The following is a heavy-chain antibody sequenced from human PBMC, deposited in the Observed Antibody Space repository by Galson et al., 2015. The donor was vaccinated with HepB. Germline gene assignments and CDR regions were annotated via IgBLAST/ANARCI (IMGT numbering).Heavy chain of an antibody. D-gene: IGHD3-10*01. V-gene: IGHV2-5*02. CDR2: IYWDDDK. Sequence: PALVKPTQTLTLPCTFFGFSLSTSGVGVGWIRQPPGKALEWLALIYWDDDKRYRPSLKSRLTITKETSKDRVVLTMTNMDPVDKATYYCARHLIRGVLLGYTDAVYMRGQGTMVTVSS. J-gene: IGHJ3*02. CDR1: GFSLSTSGVG. CDR3: ARHLIRGVLLGYTDAVYM.